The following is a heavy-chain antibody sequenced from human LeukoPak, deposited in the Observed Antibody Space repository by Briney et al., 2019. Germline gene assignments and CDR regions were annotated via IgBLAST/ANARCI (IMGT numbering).Heavy chain of an antibody. V-gene: IGHV3-30*04. J-gene: IGHJ5*02. D-gene: IGHD2-2*01. Sequence: PGGSLRLSCAVSGFTLSRYAMHWVRQAPGKGPEWVAVISYDGSIKYYADSVKGRFTISRDNAKNSLYLQMNSLRAEDTAVYYCARGRRVPAAMGNWFDPWGQGTLVTVSS. CDR3: ARGRRVPAAMGNWFDP. CDR1: GFTLSRYA. CDR2: ISYDGSIK.